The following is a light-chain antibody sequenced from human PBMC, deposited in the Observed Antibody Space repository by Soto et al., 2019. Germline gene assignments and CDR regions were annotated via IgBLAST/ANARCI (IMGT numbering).Light chain of an antibody. Sequence: QSALTQPASVSGSPGQSITISCTGTSSDVGSYNLVSWYQQHPGKAPKLMIYEVSKRPSGVSNRFSGSKSGNTASLTISGLKAEDEADYYGCSYGGSSTYVFGTGTKVTVL. CDR2: EVS. J-gene: IGLJ1*01. CDR3: CSYGGSSTYV. V-gene: IGLV2-23*02. CDR1: SSDVGSYNL.